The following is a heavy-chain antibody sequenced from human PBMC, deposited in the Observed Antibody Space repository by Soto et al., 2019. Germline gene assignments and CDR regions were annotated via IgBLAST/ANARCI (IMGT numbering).Heavy chain of an antibody. J-gene: IGHJ6*02. CDR1: GDSITWTSCY. Sequence: PSETLSLTCTLSGDSITWTSCYWGWIRQPPGKGLEWVGDVYYSGSTYYNPSLKSRLTMSIDTSKGQFSLKMSSVTAADTAVYYCARALVTDYNSRDYHYYFAMDVWGQGTSVTVSS. D-gene: IGHD3-22*01. CDR3: ARALVTDYNSRDYHYYFAMDV. CDR2: VYYSGST. V-gene: IGHV4-39*01.